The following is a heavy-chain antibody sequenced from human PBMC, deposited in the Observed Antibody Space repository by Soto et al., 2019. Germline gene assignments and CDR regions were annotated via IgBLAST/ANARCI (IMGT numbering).Heavy chain of an antibody. CDR2: IYYSGST. J-gene: IGHJ4*02. Sequence: SETLCLTCAVSGYSISRSNWWGWIRQPPGKGLEWIGYIYYSGSTFYTPSLKSRVTMSVDTSNNRFSLRLNSVTAVDTAVYYCASKPNSRYYFDSWGQGTVVTVSS. D-gene: IGHD5-18*01. CDR3: ASKPNSRYYFDS. V-gene: IGHV4-28*01. CDR1: GYSISRSNW.